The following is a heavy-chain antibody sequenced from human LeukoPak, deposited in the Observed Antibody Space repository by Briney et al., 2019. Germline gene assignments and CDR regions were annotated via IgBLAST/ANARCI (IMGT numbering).Heavy chain of an antibody. CDR2: IYYSGST. CDR1: GVSISSSNSY. CDR3: ARHFRYYDILTGYRTYYMDV. J-gene: IGHJ6*03. Sequence: PSETLSLTCTVSGVSISSSNSYWGWIRQPPGTGLEWIGRIYYSGSTYYNPSLKGRVTISVDTSKNQFSLKLSSVTAADTAFYYCARHFRYYDILTGYRTYYMDVWGKGTTVTISS. D-gene: IGHD3-9*01. V-gene: IGHV4-39*01.